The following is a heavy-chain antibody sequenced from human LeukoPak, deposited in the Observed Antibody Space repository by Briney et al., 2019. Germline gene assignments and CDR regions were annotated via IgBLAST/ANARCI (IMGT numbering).Heavy chain of an antibody. J-gene: IGHJ4*02. V-gene: IGHV3-7*01. CDR3: AREGGIAAALDY. CDR2: IEQDGSEK. CDR1: GFIFENYW. Sequence: PGGSLRLSCAASGFIFENYWMNWVRQAPGKGLEWVANIEQDGSEKYYVDSVKGRFTISRDNARNSLYLQMNSLRAEDTAVYYCAREGGIAAALDYWGQGTLVTVSS. D-gene: IGHD6-13*01.